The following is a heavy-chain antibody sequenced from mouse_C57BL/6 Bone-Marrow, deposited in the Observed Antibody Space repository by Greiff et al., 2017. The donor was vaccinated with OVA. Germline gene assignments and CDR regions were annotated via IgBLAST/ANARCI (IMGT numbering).Heavy chain of an antibody. CDR1: GYTFTSYG. Sequence: VQLQQSGAELARPGASVKLSCKASGYTFTSYGISWVKQRTGQGLEWIGEIYPRSGNTYYNEKFKGKATLTADKSSSTAYMELRSLTSEDSAVYFCARDYGSSPPWFAYWGQGTLVTVSA. CDR2: IYPRSGNT. D-gene: IGHD1-1*01. V-gene: IGHV1-81*01. J-gene: IGHJ3*01. CDR3: ARDYGSSPPWFAY.